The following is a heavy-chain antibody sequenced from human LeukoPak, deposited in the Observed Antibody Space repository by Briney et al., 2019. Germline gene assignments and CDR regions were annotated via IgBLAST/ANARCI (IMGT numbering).Heavy chain of an antibody. D-gene: IGHD1-1*01. CDR2: ISCDNGNT. CDR1: AGTFTSYA. V-gene: IGHV1-18*01. J-gene: IGHJ4*02. Sequence: ASVKVSCKASAGTFTSYAIEWVRQAPGQGLEWMGWISCDNGNTGYAQKFQGRVTVTADTSTSTAYMELRSLKSDDTAVYYCARDLEAGIGYGDYWGQGTLVTVSS. CDR3: ARDLEAGIGYGDY.